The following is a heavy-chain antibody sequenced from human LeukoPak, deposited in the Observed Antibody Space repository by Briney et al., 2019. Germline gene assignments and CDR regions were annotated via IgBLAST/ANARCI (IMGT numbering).Heavy chain of an antibody. V-gene: IGHV3-23*01. Sequence: TGGSLRLSCAASGFTFRRYAMTWVRQAPGKGLEWVSGINGGGSTTYYADSVKGRFTISRDSSNNTLNLQMNSLRAEDTAIYYCARLRRNNDNSGYYYYYDYWGQGTLVTVSS. CDR3: ARLRRNNDNSGYYYYYDY. D-gene: IGHD3-22*01. CDR1: GFTFRRYA. CDR2: INGGGSTT. J-gene: IGHJ4*02.